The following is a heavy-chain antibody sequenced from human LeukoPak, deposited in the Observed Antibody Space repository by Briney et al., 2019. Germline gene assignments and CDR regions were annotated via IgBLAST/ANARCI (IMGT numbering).Heavy chain of an antibody. D-gene: IGHD5-18*01. Sequence: SETLPLTCTVSGGSISSSSYYWGWIRQPPGKGLEWIGSIYYSGSTYYNPSLKSRVTISVDTSKNQFSLRLSSVTAADTAVYYCARHGGYSYGNLDYWGQGTLVTVSS. CDR1: GGSISSSSYY. V-gene: IGHV4-39*01. CDR3: ARHGGYSYGNLDY. CDR2: IYYSGST. J-gene: IGHJ4*02.